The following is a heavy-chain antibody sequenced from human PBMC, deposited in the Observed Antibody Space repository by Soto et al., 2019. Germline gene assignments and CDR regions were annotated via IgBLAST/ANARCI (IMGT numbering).Heavy chain of an antibody. V-gene: IGHV3-23*01. Sequence: GSSLRLSCEASGFTFSDCAMSWVRQAPGKGLEWVSGISGTGRSTFYADSVKDRFTISRDNSKNTVYLQMTSLRAEDTAVYYCAKGNTSVWYFFDYWAQGTLVTVSS. D-gene: IGHD6-19*01. CDR1: GFTFSDCA. J-gene: IGHJ4*02. CDR2: ISGTGRST. CDR3: AKGNTSVWYFFDY.